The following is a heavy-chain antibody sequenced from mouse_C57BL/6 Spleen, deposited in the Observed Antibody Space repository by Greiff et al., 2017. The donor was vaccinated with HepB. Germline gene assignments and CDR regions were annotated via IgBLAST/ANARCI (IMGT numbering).Heavy chain of an antibody. V-gene: IGHV2-2*01. CDR2: IWSGGST. Sequence: QVQLQQSGPGLVQPSQSLSITCTVSGFSLTSYGVHWVRQSPGKGLEWLGVIWSGGSTDYNAAFISRLSISKDNSKSQVFFKMNSLQADDTAIYYCPTAYYSNYPYAMDYWGQGTSVTVSS. CDR1: GFSLTSYG. D-gene: IGHD2-5*01. J-gene: IGHJ4*01. CDR3: PTAYYSNYPYAMDY.